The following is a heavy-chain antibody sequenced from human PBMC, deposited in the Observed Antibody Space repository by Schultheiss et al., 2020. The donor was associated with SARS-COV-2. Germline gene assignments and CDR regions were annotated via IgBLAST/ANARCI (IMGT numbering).Heavy chain of an antibody. V-gene: IGHV4-39*01. D-gene: IGHD4-17*01. J-gene: IGHJ6*02. Sequence: SETLSLTCTVSGCSISSSSYYWGWIRQPPGKGLEWIGSIYYSGSTYYNPSLKSRVTISVDTSKNQFSLKLSSVTAADTAVYYCARHRFYGDYGCYYYGMDVWGQGTTVTVSS. CDR1: GCSISSSSYY. CDR3: ARHRFYGDYGCYYYGMDV. CDR2: IYYSGST.